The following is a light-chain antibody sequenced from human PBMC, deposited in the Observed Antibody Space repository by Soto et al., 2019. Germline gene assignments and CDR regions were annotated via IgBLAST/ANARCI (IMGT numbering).Light chain of an antibody. CDR2: DVS. Sequence: QSALTQPRSVSGSPGQSVTISCTGTNSDVGGYNYVSWCQQHPGKAPKLMIFDVSARPSGVPDRFSGSKSGNTVSLTISGLQPEDEADYYCCSYAGSYSWVFGGGTKLTVL. CDR1: NSDVGGYNY. V-gene: IGLV2-11*01. CDR3: CSYAGSYSWV. J-gene: IGLJ3*02.